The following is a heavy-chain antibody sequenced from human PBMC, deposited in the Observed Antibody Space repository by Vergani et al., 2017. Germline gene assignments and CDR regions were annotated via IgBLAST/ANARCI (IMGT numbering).Heavy chain of an antibody. D-gene: IGHD3-9*01. CDR3: ARDYDILTGYSAYGMDV. Sequence: APGKGLEWVANIKQDGREKYYVDSVKGRFTISRDNAKNSLYLQMNSLRAEDTAVYYCARDYDILTGYSAYGMDVWGQGTTVTVSS. J-gene: IGHJ6*02. V-gene: IGHV3-7*01. CDR2: IKQDGREK.